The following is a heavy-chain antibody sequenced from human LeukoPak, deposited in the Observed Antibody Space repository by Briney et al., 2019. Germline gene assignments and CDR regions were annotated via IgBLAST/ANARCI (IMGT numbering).Heavy chain of an antibody. CDR1: GFSFSRYS. CDR3: ARDVGSGSYSAPDY. Sequence: GGSLRLSCAASGFSFSRYSVNWVRQAPGKGLEWVSFIGSSSRYIYYADSVKGRFTISRDDAKNSLYLQMNSLRAEDTAVYYCARDVGSGSYSAPDYWGQGTLVTVSS. D-gene: IGHD3-10*01. J-gene: IGHJ4*02. CDR2: IGSSSRYI. V-gene: IGHV3-21*01.